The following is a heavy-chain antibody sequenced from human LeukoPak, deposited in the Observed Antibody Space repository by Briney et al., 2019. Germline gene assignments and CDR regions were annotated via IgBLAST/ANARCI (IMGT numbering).Heavy chain of an antibody. Sequence: GGSLRLSCAASGFTFSSYGMHWVRQAPGKGLEWVAFIRYDGSNKYYADSVKGRFTISRDNSKNTLYLQMNSLRAEDTAVYYCAKDSAIFGGVYYFDYWGQGTLVTVSS. V-gene: IGHV3-30*02. CDR2: IRYDGSNK. J-gene: IGHJ4*02. CDR3: AKDSAIFGGVYYFDY. CDR1: GFTFSSYG. D-gene: IGHD3-3*01.